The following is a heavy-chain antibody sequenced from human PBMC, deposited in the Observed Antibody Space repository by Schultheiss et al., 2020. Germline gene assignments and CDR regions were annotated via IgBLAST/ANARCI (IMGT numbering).Heavy chain of an antibody. CDR3: ARDQNGDSGWYHPGFDP. J-gene: IGHJ5*02. V-gene: IGHV1-2*02. CDR1: GGTFSSYA. CDR2: INPNSGGT. D-gene: IGHD6-19*01. Sequence: ASVKVSCKASGGTFSSYAISWVRQAPGQGLEWMGWINPNSGGTNYAQKFQGRVTMTRDTSISTAYMELSRLRSDDTAVYYCARDQNGDSGWYHPGFDPWGQGTLVTVSS.